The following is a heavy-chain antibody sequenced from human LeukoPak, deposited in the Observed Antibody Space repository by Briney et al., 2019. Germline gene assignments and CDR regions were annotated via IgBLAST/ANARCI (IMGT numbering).Heavy chain of an antibody. Sequence: PGGSLRLSCTASGFTFSSYWMSWVRQAPGKGLEWVANIKQDGSEKYYVDSVKGRFTISRDNAKSSLYLQMNSLTVEDTAVYYCARVGGVSLGYWGQGTLVTVSS. CDR1: GFTFSSYW. J-gene: IGHJ4*02. CDR2: IKQDGSEK. V-gene: IGHV3-7*01. CDR3: ARVGGVSLGY. D-gene: IGHD3-16*01.